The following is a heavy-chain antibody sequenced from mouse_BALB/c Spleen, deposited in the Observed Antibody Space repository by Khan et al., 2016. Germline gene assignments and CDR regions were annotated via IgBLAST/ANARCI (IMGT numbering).Heavy chain of an antibody. CDR2: INTNTGAT. Sequence: QIQLVQSGPELKKPGETVKISCKASGYTFTNYGVHWVKQAPGKGLKWMGWINTNTGATTYAEEFKGRFAFSLETSASTAFLQIDNLKNEDTATYVCARWYGNYALDYWGQGTSVTVSS. V-gene: IGHV9-3*02. J-gene: IGHJ4*01. CDR3: ARWYGNYALDY. CDR1: GYTFTNYG. D-gene: IGHD2-10*02.